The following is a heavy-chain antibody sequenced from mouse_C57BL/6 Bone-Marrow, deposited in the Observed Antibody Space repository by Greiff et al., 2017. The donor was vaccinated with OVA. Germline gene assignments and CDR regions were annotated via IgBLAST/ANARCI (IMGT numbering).Heavy chain of an antibody. Sequence: VQLQQPGAELVKPGASVKMSCKASGYTFTSYWITWVKQRPGQGLEWIGDIYPGSGSTNYNEKFKSKATLTVDTSSSTAYMQLSRLTSEDSAVYYCARRYYGSGYWYFDVWGTGTTVTVSS. J-gene: IGHJ1*03. CDR1: GYTFTSYW. CDR3: ARRYYGSGYWYFDV. CDR2: IYPGSGST. D-gene: IGHD1-1*01. V-gene: IGHV1-55*01.